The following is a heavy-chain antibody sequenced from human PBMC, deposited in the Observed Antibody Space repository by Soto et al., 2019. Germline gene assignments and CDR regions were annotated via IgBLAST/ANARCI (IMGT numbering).Heavy chain of an antibody. D-gene: IGHD1-26*01. Sequence: QVQLVQSGAEVKKPGSSVKVSCKASGGTFSTHAISWVRQAPGQGLEWMGGIIPIFGTADYAQKFQGRVTITADESTSRAYMELSRLRAEDTAVYYCASREHDGIVGNYYYAMDVWGQGTTLTVSS. CDR2: IIPIFGTA. CDR1: GGTFSTHA. CDR3: ASREHDGIVGNYYYAMDV. V-gene: IGHV1-69*12. J-gene: IGHJ6*02.